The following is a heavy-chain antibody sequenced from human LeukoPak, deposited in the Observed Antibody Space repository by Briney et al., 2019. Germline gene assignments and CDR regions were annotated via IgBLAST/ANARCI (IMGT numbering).Heavy chain of an antibody. J-gene: IGHJ4*02. CDR1: GGSINGGNYY. Sequence: SERLSLTCTVSGGSINGGNYYLTWLRQPAGKGLEWIGRISPSGSTNHNPSLTSRVTISVDTSKNQFSLKLNFVTAADTAVYYCARVSYQEGVDYWGQGTLVTVSS. D-gene: IGHD2-2*01. V-gene: IGHV4-61*02. CDR3: ARVSYQEGVDY. CDR2: ISPSGST.